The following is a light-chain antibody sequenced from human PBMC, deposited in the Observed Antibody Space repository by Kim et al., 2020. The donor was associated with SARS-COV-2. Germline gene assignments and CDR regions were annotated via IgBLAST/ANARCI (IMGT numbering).Light chain of an antibody. CDR1: SSDFGPYNY. CDR2: EVT. J-gene: IGLJ1*01. Sequence: PEKSMHISCSGTSSDFGPYNYVTWYQQHPGKAPKLMIYEVTKRPSGVPDRFSGSKSDNTASLTVSGLQAEDEADYYCTSHANNNYVFGTGTKVTVL. CDR3: TSHANNNYV. V-gene: IGLV2-8*01.